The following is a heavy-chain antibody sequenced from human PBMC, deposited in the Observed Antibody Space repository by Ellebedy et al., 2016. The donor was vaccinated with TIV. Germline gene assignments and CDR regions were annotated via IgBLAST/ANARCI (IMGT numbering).Heavy chain of an antibody. CDR3: ARDGGLRHDY. CDR2: IYTTGST. D-gene: IGHD4-23*01. V-gene: IGHV4-4*07. CDR1: GDSISNSY. J-gene: IGHJ4*02. Sequence: GSLRLXXTVSGDSISNSYWSWIRQPAGKGLEWIGRIYTTGSTNYNPSLESRVIMSVDTSKNQFSLKLTSVTAADTAVYYCARDGGLRHDYWGQGTLVIVSS.